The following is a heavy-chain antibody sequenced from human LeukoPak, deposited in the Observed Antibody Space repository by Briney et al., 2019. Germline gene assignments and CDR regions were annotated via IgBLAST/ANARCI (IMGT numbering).Heavy chain of an antibody. CDR1: GGTFSSYA. Sequence: GASVKVSCKASGGTFSSYAISWVRQAPGQGLEWMGGIIPIFGTANYAQKFQGRVTITADESTSTAYMELSSLRSEDTAVYYCARVDYYGSGAYYYMDVWGKGTTVTISS. CDR2: IIPIFGTA. CDR3: ARVDYYGSGAYYYMDV. D-gene: IGHD3-10*01. J-gene: IGHJ6*03. V-gene: IGHV1-69*13.